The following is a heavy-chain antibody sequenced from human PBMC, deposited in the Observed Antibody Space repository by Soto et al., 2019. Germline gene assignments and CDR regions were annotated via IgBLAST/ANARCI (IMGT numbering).Heavy chain of an antibody. CDR2: IYYSGST. CDR3: ARTRAVWFDP. CDR1: GGSISSSSYY. D-gene: IGHD6-19*01. J-gene: IGHJ5*02. V-gene: IGHV4-39*01. Sequence: TSETLSLTCTVSGGSISSSSYYWGWIRQPPGKGLEWIGSIYYSGSTYYNPSLKSRVTISVDTSKNQFSLKLSSVTAADTAVYYCARTRAVWFDPWGQGTLVTVS.